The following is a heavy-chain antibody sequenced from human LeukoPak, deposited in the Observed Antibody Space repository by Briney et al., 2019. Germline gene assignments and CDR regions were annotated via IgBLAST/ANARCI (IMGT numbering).Heavy chain of an antibody. CDR2: INPNSGGT. CDR1: GYTFTGYY. J-gene: IGHJ3*02. V-gene: IGHV1-2*02. Sequence: GASVKVSCKASGYTFTGYYMLWVRQAPGQGLEWMGWINPNSGGTNYAQKFQGRVTMTRDTSISTAYMELSRLRSDDTAVYYCARDGGYCSGGSSPGAFDIWGQGTMVTVSS. CDR3: ARDGGYCSGGSSPGAFDI. D-gene: IGHD2-15*01.